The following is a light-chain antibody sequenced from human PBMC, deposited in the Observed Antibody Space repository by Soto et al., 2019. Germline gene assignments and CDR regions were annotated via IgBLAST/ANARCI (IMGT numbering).Light chain of an antibody. CDR1: SSDVGGYNY. V-gene: IGLV2-14*03. Sequence: QSALTQPASVSGSPGQTITISCTGTSSDVGGYNYVPWYQHHPGKAPKLMVYDVSHRPSGVSDRFSGSKSGNTASLPISGLQTEDEADYYCSSYTGSSLPPGVFGAGTKVTVL. CDR3: SSYTGSSLPPGV. CDR2: DVS. J-gene: IGLJ1*01.